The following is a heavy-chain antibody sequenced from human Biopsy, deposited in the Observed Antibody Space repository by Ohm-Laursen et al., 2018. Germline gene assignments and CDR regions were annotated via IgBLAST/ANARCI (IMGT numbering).Heavy chain of an antibody. CDR2: ISYTGGI. CDR3: ARMPHFDY. CDR1: GGSISGYH. D-gene: IGHD2-2*01. Sequence: GTLSLTWTVSGGSISGYHWSWIRKSPGKGLEWLAYISYTGGITSNPSLNGRATMSHDTSKNQFSLRLIYVTAADTAVYYCARMPHFDYWGQGILVTVSS. J-gene: IGHJ4*02. V-gene: IGHV4-59*01.